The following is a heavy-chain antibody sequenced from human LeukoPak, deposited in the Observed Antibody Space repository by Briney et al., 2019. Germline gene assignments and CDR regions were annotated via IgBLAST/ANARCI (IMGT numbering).Heavy chain of an antibody. CDR3: ARGVVVPAAGVDYYYYMDV. J-gene: IGHJ6*03. Sequence: ASVKVSCKASGGTFSSYAISWVRQAPGQGLEWMGGIVPIFGTANYAQKFQGRVTITTDESTSTAYMELSSLRSEDTAVYYCARGVVVPAAGVDYYYYMDVWGKGTTVTVSS. CDR1: GGTFSSYA. CDR2: IVPIFGTA. D-gene: IGHD2-2*01. V-gene: IGHV1-69*05.